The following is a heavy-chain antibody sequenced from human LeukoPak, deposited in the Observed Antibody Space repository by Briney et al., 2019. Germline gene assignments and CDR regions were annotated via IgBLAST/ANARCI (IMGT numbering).Heavy chain of an antibody. J-gene: IGHJ5*02. V-gene: IGHV4-59*01. D-gene: IGHD2-15*01. CDR3: AKYEPYCSGGDCYGWFDP. CDR2: IYSSGST. Sequence: SETLSLTCTVSGGSISSYYWSWIRQPPGKGLEWIGYIYSSGSTNYNPSLKSRVTILLDMSKNQFSLNLNSVTAADTAVYYCAKYEPYCSGGDCYGWFDPWGQGTLVTVSS. CDR1: GGSISSYY.